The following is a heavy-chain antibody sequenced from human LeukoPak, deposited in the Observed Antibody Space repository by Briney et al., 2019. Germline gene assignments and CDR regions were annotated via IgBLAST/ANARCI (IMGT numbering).Heavy chain of an antibody. V-gene: IGHV1-69*05. J-gene: IGHJ6*03. CDR3: ALRRTSGYYHYFYYMDV. CDR2: IIPMFGTA. CDR1: GYTFTSYD. Sequence: SVKVSCKASGYTFTSYDINWVRQAPGQGLEWMGGIIPMFGTANHAQKFQGRVTITTDESTNTAYMELSSLRFENTAVYYCALRRTSGYYHYFYYMDVWGKGTTVTVSS. D-gene: IGHD1-26*01.